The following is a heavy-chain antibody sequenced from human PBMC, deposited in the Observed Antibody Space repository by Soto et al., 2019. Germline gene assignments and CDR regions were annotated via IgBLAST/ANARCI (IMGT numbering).Heavy chain of an antibody. J-gene: IGHJ5*01. D-gene: IGHD3-16*01. CDR3: AKDGGTGAASFDS. CDR1: GFTFSSDA. Sequence: PGGSLRLSCAASGFTFSSDAMSWVRQAPGKGLEWVSAISGSGGNTYYADSVKGRFTVSRDNSKNTLYLQMNSLRAEDTAVYYCAKDGGTGAASFDSWGQGALVTVSS. CDR2: ISGSGGNT. V-gene: IGHV3-23*01.